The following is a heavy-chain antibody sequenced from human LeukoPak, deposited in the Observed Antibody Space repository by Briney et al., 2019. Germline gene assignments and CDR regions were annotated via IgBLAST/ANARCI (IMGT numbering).Heavy chain of an antibody. V-gene: IGHV3-21*01. CDR3: ARDHFYSSGWYNNWFDP. J-gene: IGHJ5*02. CDR1: GFTFSSYS. Sequence: PGGSLSLSCAASGFTFSSYSMNWVRQAPGKGLEWVSSISSSSSYIYYADSVKGRFTISRDNAKNSLYLQMNSQRAEDTAEYYCARDHFYSSGWYNNWFDPWGQGTLVTVSS. D-gene: IGHD6-19*01. CDR2: ISSSSSYI.